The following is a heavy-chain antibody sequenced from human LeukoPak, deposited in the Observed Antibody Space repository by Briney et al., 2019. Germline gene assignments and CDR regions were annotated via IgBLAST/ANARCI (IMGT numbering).Heavy chain of an antibody. V-gene: IGHV3-33*01. D-gene: IGHD3-10*01. J-gene: IGHJ4*02. CDR3: ARGNMVRGGRFDY. CDR2: IWYDGSNK. Sequence: GGSLRLSCAASGFTFSSYGMHWVRQAPGKGLEWVAVIWYDGSNKYYADSVKGRFTISRDSSKNTLYLQMNSLRAEDTAVYYCARGNMVRGGRFDYWGQGTLVTVSS. CDR1: GFTFSSYG.